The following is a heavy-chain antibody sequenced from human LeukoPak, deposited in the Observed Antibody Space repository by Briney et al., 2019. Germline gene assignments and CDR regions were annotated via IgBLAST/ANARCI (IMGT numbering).Heavy chain of an antibody. D-gene: IGHD3-22*01. J-gene: IGHJ4*02. Sequence: GGSLRLSCAASGFTFSSYGMHWVRQAPGKGLGWVAVISYDGSNKYYADSVKGRFTISRDNSKNMLYLQMNSLRAEDTAVYYCAKETDSSGPCFDYWGQGTLVTVSS. CDR3: AKETDSSGPCFDY. V-gene: IGHV3-30*18. CDR1: GFTFSSYG. CDR2: ISYDGSNK.